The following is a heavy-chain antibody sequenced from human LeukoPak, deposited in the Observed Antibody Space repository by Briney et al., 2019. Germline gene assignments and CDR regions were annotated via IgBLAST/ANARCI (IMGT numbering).Heavy chain of an antibody. J-gene: IGHJ5*02. D-gene: IGHD6-6*01. CDR2: INPNTGGT. V-gene: IGHV1-2*02. CDR1: GYKLTDNW. CDR3: ARDVFAEYTTHHRFDP. Sequence: ASVKVSCKAFGYKLTDNWIHWVRQAPGQGLEWMGWINPNTGGTNYAREFEGRVTMTRDTSISTAYMELSRLTSDDTAVYYCARDVFAEYTTHHRFDPWGQGTLVTVSS.